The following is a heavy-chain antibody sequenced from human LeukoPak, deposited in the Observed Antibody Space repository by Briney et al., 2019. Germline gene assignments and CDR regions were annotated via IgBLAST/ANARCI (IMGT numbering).Heavy chain of an antibody. Sequence: ASVKVSCKASGYTFTGYYIHWVRQAPGQGLEWMGIINPSGGSTSYAQKFQGRVTMTRDMSTSTVYMELSSLRSDDTALYYCARVSDISVAAYFDYWGQGTLVTVSS. V-gene: IGHV1-46*01. CDR3: ARVSDISVAAYFDY. J-gene: IGHJ4*02. D-gene: IGHD6-19*01. CDR1: GYTFTGYY. CDR2: INPSGGST.